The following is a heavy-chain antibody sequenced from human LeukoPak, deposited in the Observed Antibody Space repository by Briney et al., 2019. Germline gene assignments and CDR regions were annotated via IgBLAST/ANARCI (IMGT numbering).Heavy chain of an antibody. CDR3: ARDSSGWYTEGYFDY. Sequence: EASVKVSCKASGYTFTSYAMHWVRQAPGQRIEWMGWINAGNGNTKYSQKFQGRVTITRDTSASTAYMELSSLRSEDTAVYYCARDSSGWYTEGYFDYWGQGTLVTVSS. J-gene: IGHJ4*02. D-gene: IGHD6-19*01. CDR2: INAGNGNT. CDR1: GYTFTSYA. V-gene: IGHV1-3*01.